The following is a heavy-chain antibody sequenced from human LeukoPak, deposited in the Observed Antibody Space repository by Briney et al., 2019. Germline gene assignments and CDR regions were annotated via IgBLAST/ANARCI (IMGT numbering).Heavy chain of an antibody. J-gene: IGHJ6*03. D-gene: IGHD3-3*01. V-gene: IGHV1-8*01. Sequence: SVKVSCKASGYTFTSYDINWVRQATGQGLEWMGWMNPNSGNTGYAQKFQGRVTMTRNTSISTAYMELSSLRSEDTAVYYCARFESGGYYDFWSGYRGYYYMDVWGKGTTVTVSS. CDR2: MNPNSGNT. CDR3: ARFESGGYYDFWSGYRGYYYMDV. CDR1: GYTFTSYD.